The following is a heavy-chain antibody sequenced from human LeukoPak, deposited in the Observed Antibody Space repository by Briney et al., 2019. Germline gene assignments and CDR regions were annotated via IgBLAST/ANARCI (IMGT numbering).Heavy chain of an antibody. CDR2: ISGDGRNI. D-gene: IGHD4-17*01. CDR1: GFTFSSYW. J-gene: IGHJ4*02. V-gene: IGHV3-74*01. Sequence: PGGSLRLSCVASGFTFSSYWMHWVRQDPRKGLVWVSRISGDGRNINYADSVRGRFTISRDNAKNTLYLQMNSLRAEDTAVYYCARDHMTTVTTHPGYWGQGTLVTVSS. CDR3: ARDHMTTVTTHPGY.